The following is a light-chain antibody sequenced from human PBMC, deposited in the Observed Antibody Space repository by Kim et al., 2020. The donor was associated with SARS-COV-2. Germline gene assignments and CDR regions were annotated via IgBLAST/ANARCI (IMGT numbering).Light chain of an antibody. CDR1: QSVSNN. Sequence: EIVMTQSPVTLSVSPGERAVVSCRASQSVSNNLAWYQHKPGQAPRLLIYGASTRASGIPDRFSGSGSGTEFTLTITSLQSEDFAVYFCKQYTDFSPRTFGLGTKVDIK. CDR2: GAS. CDR3: KQYTDFSPRT. J-gene: IGKJ1*01. V-gene: IGKV3-15*01.